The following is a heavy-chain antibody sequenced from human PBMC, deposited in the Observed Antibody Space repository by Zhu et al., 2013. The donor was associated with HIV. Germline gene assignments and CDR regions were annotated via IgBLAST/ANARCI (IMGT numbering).Heavy chain of an antibody. CDR2: IIPIFGTA. D-gene: IGHD3-22*01. CDR1: GGTFSSYA. J-gene: IGHJ3*02. CDR3: ARVAYVRHSGYYYRYAFDI. V-gene: IGHV1-69*06. Sequence: QVQLVQSGAEVKKPGSSVKVSCKASGGTFSSYAISWVRQAPGQGLEWMGGIIPIFGTANYAQKFQGRVTITADKSTSTAYMELSSLRSEDTAVYYCARVAYVRHSGYYYRYAFDIWGQGTMVTVSS.